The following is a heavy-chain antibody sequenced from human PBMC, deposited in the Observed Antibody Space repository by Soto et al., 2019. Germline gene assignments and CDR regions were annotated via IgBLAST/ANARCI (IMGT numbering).Heavy chain of an antibody. V-gene: IGHV3-23*01. J-gene: IGHJ2*01. CDR3: AKDQDNTDYYWYFDL. Sequence: SGGSLRLSCAASGFTFSGYAMTWVRQAPGKGLEWVSGVSGTGGSAYYADSVKGRFSISRDNSKSTLHLEMNSLRPEDTAVYYCAKDQDNTDYYWYFDLWGRGTPVTVSS. D-gene: IGHD4-17*01. CDR1: GFTFSGYA. CDR2: VSGTGGSA.